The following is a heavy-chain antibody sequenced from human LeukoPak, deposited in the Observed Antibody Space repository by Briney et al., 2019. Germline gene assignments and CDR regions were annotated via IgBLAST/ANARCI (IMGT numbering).Heavy chain of an antibody. CDR1: GFTFSSYM. CDR2: ISTSSSYI. CDR3: ARDDGSYYDSRGVDY. J-gene: IGHJ4*02. Sequence: GGSLRLSCAASGFTFSSYMMNWVRQAPGKGLEWVSSISTSSSYIYYADPVKGRFTISRDNARNSVYLQMNSLRADDTAVYYCARDDGSYYDSRGVDYWGQGTLVTVSS. D-gene: IGHD3-22*01. V-gene: IGHV3-21*01.